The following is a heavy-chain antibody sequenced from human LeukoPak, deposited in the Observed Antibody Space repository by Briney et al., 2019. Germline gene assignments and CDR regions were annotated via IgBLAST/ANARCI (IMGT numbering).Heavy chain of an antibody. V-gene: IGHV3-9*01. J-gene: IGHJ4*02. CDR1: GFTFDDYA. Sequence: PGGSLRLSCAASGFTFDDYAMHGVRQAPGKGLEGVSGISWNSGSIGYADSVKGRFTISRDNAKNSLYLQMNSLRAEDTALYYCAKDGGGYSYGYFDYWGQGTLVTVSS. CDR3: AKDGGGYSYGYFDY. CDR2: ISWNSGSI. D-gene: IGHD5-18*01.